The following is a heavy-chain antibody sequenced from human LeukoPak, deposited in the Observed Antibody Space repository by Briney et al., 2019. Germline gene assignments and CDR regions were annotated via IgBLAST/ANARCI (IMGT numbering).Heavy chain of an antibody. Sequence: SETLSLTCTVSGGSISSGGYYWSWIRQHPGKGLEWIGYIYYSGSTYYNPSLKSRVTISVDTSKNQFSLKLSSVTAADTAVYYCARLSLYDSSVGYWGQGTLVTVSS. CDR3: ARLSLYDSSVGY. J-gene: IGHJ4*02. CDR2: IYYSGST. V-gene: IGHV4-39*01. CDR1: GGSISSGGYY. D-gene: IGHD3-22*01.